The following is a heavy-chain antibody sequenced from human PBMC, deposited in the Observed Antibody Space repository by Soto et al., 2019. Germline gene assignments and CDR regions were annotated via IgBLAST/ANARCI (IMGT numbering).Heavy chain of an antibody. J-gene: IGHJ4*02. V-gene: IGHV3-30*18. Sequence: GGSLRLSCAASGFTFSSYGMHWVRQAPGKGLEWVAVISYDGSNKYYADSVKGRFTISRDNSKNTLYLQMNSLRAEDTAVYYCAKLKCSGGSCYYFDYWGQGTLVTVSS. D-gene: IGHD2-15*01. CDR3: AKLKCSGGSCYYFDY. CDR1: GFTFSSYG. CDR2: ISYDGSNK.